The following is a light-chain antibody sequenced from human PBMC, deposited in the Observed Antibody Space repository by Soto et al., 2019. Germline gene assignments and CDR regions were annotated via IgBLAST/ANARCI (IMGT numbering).Light chain of an antibody. CDR2: EGT. CDR1: SSDVGSYDL. V-gene: IGLV2-23*01. J-gene: IGLJ1*01. CDR3: CSYAGSNTYV. Sequence: QSVLTQPASVSGSPGQSITISCTGTSSDVGSYDLVSWYQQHPGKPPKLMIYEGTKRPSGISNRFSGSKSGNTASLTISGLQAEDETDYYCCSYAGSNTYVLGTGTKVTVL.